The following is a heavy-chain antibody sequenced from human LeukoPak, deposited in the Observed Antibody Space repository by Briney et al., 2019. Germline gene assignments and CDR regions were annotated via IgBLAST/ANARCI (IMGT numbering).Heavy chain of an antibody. V-gene: IGHV4-4*09. CDR1: GGSISGGY. CDR3: AKSYFDYSTYYSYYFNL. CDR2: VYTSGST. Sequence: SETLSLTCTVSGGSISGGYWSWIRQPPGRGLEWIGYVYTSGSTNYNPSLKSRVTISVDTSKSQFALKLSSVTAADAAVYYCAKSYFDYSTYYSYYFNLWGQGALVTVSS. D-gene: IGHD4-11*01. J-gene: IGHJ4*02.